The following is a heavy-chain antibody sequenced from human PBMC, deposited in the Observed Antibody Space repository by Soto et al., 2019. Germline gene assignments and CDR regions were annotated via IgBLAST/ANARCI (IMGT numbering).Heavy chain of an antibody. Sequence: QVQLQESGPGLVKPSETLSLTCTVSGGSISGYYWCWIRQPPGKGLEWIGYMYNTGSTVYNPSFKSRVTISVDTSKNQFSLKLNSVTAADTAVYYCARDLWGYCGTDCYPLDVWGQGTTVTVSS. V-gene: IGHV4-59*01. CDR1: GGSISGYY. CDR2: MYNTGST. D-gene: IGHD2-21*02. J-gene: IGHJ6*02. CDR3: ARDLWGYCGTDCYPLDV.